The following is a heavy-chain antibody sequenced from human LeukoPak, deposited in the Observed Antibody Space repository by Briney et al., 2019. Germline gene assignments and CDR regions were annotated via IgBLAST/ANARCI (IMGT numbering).Heavy chain of an antibody. CDR2: IRYDGSNK. CDR1: GFTFSSYG. J-gene: IGHJ6*03. V-gene: IGHV3-30*02. Sequence: GGSLRLSCAVSGFTFSSYGMHWVRQAPGKGLEWVAFIRYDGSNKYYADSVKGRFTISRDNSKNTLYLQMNSLRAEDTAVYYCAKDLSGRNRYYYMDVWGKGTTVTISS. CDR3: AKDLSGRNRYYYMDV. D-gene: IGHD3-10*01.